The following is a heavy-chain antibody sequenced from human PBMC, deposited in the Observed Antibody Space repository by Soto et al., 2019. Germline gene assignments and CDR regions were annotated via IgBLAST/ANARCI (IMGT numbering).Heavy chain of an antibody. J-gene: IGHJ6*02. CDR3: ARGATYYDFSYGMDV. CDR2: ISYEGSNK. V-gene: IGHV3-30-3*01. Sequence: QVQLVESGGGVVQPGRSLRLSCAASGFTFSSYAMHWVRQAPGKGLEWVAVISYEGSNKYYADSVKGRFTISRDNSKNTLYLQMNSLRAEDTAVYYCARGATYYDFSYGMDVWGQGTTVTVSS. D-gene: IGHD3-3*01. CDR1: GFTFSSYA.